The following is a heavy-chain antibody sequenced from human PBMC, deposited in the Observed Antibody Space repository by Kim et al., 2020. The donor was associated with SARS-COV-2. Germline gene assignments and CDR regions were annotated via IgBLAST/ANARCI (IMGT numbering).Heavy chain of an antibody. V-gene: IGHV1-18*04. Sequence: ASVKVSCKASGYTFTSYGISWVRQAPGQGLEWMGWISAYNGNTNYAQKLQGRVTMTTDTSTSTAYMELRSLRSDDTAVYYCARAWGDDFWSGYYSLARDYYYYGMDVWGQGTTVTVSS. CDR1: GYTFTSYG. D-gene: IGHD3-3*01. CDR3: ARAWGDDFWSGYYSLARDYYYYGMDV. CDR2: ISAYNGNT. J-gene: IGHJ6*02.